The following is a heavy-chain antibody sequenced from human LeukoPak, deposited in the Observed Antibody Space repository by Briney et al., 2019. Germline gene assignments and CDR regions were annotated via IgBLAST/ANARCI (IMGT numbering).Heavy chain of an antibody. CDR2: LYRHGRP. CDR1: VFTVNSNY. V-gene: IGHV3-53*01. J-gene: IGHJ4*02. Sequence: GWSLRLSCAASVFTVNSNYMNWVRQAPGKGLGWVQALYRHGRPPYAHAAKGQFTSYSETSKNTLSLQVNSLRAEDAAVYYCARGGGYYPIDYWGQGTLVTVSS. D-gene: IGHD2-15*01. CDR3: ARGGGYYPIDY.